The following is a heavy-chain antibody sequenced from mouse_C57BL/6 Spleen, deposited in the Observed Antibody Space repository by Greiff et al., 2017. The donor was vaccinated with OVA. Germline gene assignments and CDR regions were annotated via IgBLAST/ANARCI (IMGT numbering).Heavy chain of an antibody. Sequence: EVKLVESGPGLVKPSQSLSLTCSVTGYSITSGYYWNWIRQFPGNKLEWMGYISYDGSNNYNPSLKNRISITRDTSKNLFFLKLNSVTTEDTATYYCARESNYGAMDYWGQGTSVTVSS. CDR3: ARESNYGAMDY. D-gene: IGHD2-5*01. J-gene: IGHJ4*01. CDR1: GYSITSGYY. V-gene: IGHV3-6*01. CDR2: ISYDGSN.